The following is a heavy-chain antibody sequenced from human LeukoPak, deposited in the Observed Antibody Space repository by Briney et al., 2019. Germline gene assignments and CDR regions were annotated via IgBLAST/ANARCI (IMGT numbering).Heavy chain of an antibody. CDR1: GGSISSGDYY. Sequence: SQTLSLTCTVSGGSISSGDYYWSWIRQPPGKGLEWIGYIYYSGSTHYNPSLKSRVTISVDTSKNQFSLKLSSVTAAGTAVYYCARVGYSYGKQDDAFDIWGQGTMVTVSS. CDR3: ARVGYSYGKQDDAFDI. D-gene: IGHD5-18*01. V-gene: IGHV4-30-4*01. CDR2: IYYSGST. J-gene: IGHJ3*02.